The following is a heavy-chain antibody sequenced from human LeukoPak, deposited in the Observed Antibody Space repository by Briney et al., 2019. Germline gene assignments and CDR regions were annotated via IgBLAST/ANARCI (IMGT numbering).Heavy chain of an antibody. J-gene: IGHJ4*02. D-gene: IGHD2-15*01. V-gene: IGHV3-30*18. CDR2: ISYDGSNK. CDR3: AKDGGSYCSGGSCYSFDY. Sequence: PGGSLRLSCAASGFTSSSYGMHWVRQAPGKGLEWVAVISYDGSNKYYADSVKGRFTISRDNSKNTLYLQMNSLRAEDTAVYYCAKDGGSYCSGGSCYSFDYWGQGTLVTVSS. CDR1: GFTSSSYG.